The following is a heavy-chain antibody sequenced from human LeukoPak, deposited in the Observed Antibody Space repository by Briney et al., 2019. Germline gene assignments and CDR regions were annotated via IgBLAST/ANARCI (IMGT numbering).Heavy chain of an antibody. Sequence: GESLKISCEGSGYSFTNYCIGWVRQMPGKGLEWMGIIYPGDSDTRYNPSFQGQVTISADKSISTAYLQWSSLKASDTAMYYCAKCGQQLVVDYWGQGTLVSVSS. CDR2: IYPGDSDT. J-gene: IGHJ4*02. D-gene: IGHD6-13*01. CDR3: AKCGQQLVVDY. V-gene: IGHV5-51*01. CDR1: GYSFTNYC.